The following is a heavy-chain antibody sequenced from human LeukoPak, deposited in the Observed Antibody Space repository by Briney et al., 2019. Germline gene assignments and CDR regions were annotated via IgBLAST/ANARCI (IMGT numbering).Heavy chain of an antibody. CDR1: GFTFSSYG. V-gene: IGHV3-33*01. D-gene: IGHD3-16*02. Sequence: GGSLRLSCAASGFTFSSYGMHWVRQAPGKGLEWVAVIWYDGSNKYYADSMKGRFTISRDNSKNTLYLQMGSLRAEDMAVYYCARAIMITFGGVIAADAFDIWGQGTMVTVSS. CDR3: ARAIMITFGGVIAADAFDI. CDR2: IWYDGSNK. J-gene: IGHJ3*02.